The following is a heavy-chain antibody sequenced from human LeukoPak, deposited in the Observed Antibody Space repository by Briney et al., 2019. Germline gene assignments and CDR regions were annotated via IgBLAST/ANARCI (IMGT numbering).Heavy chain of an antibody. V-gene: IGHV3-21*01. CDR1: GFTFSSYS. CDR3: ARDGGVYYGSGSYYDY. J-gene: IGHJ4*02. D-gene: IGHD3-10*01. CDR2: ISSSSSYI. Sequence: GGSLRLSCAASGFTFSSYSMNWVRQAPGKGLEWVSSISSSSSYIYYADSVKGRFTISRDNAKNSLYLQMNSLRAEDTAVYYCARDGGVYYGSGSYYDYWGQGTLVTVSS.